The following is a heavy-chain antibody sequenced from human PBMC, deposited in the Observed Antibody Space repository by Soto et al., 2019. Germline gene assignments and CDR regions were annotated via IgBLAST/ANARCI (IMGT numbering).Heavy chain of an antibody. V-gene: IGHV3-23*01. D-gene: IGHD3-9*01. Sequence: PGGSLRLSCAASGFTFSSYAMSWVRQAPGKGLEWVSAISGSGGSTYYADSVKGRFTISRDNSKNTLYLQMNSLRAEDTAVYYCAKDRGYFDWTSLIDYWGQGTLVTVSS. CDR3: AKDRGYFDWTSLIDY. CDR1: GFTFSSYA. J-gene: IGHJ4*02. CDR2: ISGSGGST.